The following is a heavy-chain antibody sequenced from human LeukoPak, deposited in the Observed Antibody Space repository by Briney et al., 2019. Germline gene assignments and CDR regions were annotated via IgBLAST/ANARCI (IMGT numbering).Heavy chain of an antibody. J-gene: IGHJ5*02. CDR3: ARSRPWLIWFDP. Sequence: ASVKVSCKASGYTFTSYYMYWVRQAPGQGLEWMGIINPSGGSTSYAQKFQGRVTMTRDTSTSTVYMELSSLRSEDTAVYYCARSRPWLIWFDPWGQGTLVTVSS. V-gene: IGHV1-46*01. CDR1: GYTFTSYY. D-gene: IGHD5-12*01. CDR2: INPSGGST.